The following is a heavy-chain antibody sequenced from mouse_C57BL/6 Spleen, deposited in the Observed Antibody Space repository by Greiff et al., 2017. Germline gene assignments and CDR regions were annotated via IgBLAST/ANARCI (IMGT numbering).Heavy chain of an antibody. V-gene: IGHV10-1*01. CDR2: IRSKSNNYAT. CDR1: GFSFNTYA. CDR3: VRHEATRYYAMDY. J-gene: IGHJ4*01. Sequence: EVQLVESGGGLVQPKGSLKLSCAASGFSFNTYAMNWVRQAPGKGLEWVARIRSKSNNYATYYADSVKDRFTISRDDSESMLYLQMNNLKTEDTAMYYCVRHEATRYYAMDYWGQGTSVTVSS.